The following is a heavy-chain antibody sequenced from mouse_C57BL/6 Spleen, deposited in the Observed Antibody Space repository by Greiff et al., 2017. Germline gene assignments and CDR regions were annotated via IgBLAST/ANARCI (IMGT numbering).Heavy chain of an antibody. V-gene: IGHV7-3*01. CDR1: GFTFTDYY. CDR3: ASPYDYDGGGFAY. J-gene: IGHJ3*01. Sequence: EVKLVESGGGLVQPGGSLSLSCAASGFTFTDYYMSWVRQPPGKALEWLGFIRNKANGYTTEYSASVKGRFTISRDNSQSILYLQMNALRAEDSATYYCASPYDYDGGGFAYWGQGTLVTVSA. CDR2: IRNKANGYTT. D-gene: IGHD2-4*01.